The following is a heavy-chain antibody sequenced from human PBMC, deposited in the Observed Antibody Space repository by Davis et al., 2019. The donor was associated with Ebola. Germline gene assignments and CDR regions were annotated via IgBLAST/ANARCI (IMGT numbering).Heavy chain of an antibody. Sequence: GGSLRLSCAASGFTFSSYAMSWVRQAPGKGLEWVSYISSRGTNIYYADSVKGRFTISRDIAKNSLYLQMNSLRDEDTAVYYCARRREYYYYYYMDVWGKGTTVTVSS. V-gene: IGHV3-48*02. J-gene: IGHJ6*03. CDR2: ISSRGTNI. CDR3: ARRREYYYYYYMDV. CDR1: GFTFSSYA.